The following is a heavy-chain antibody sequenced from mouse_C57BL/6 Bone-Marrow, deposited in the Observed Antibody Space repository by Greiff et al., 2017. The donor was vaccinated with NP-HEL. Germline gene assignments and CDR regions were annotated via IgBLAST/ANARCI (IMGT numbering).Heavy chain of an antibody. CDR1: GYTFTNYW. D-gene: IGHD2-5*01. Sequence: QVQLKQSGAELVRPGTSVKMSCKASGYTFTNYWIGWAKQRPGHGLEWIGDIYPGGGYTNYNEKFKGKATLTADKSSSTAYMQFSSLTSEDSAIYYCARHSNLYAMDYWGQGTSVTVSS. CDR2: IYPGGGYT. CDR3: ARHSNLYAMDY. V-gene: IGHV1-63*01. J-gene: IGHJ4*01.